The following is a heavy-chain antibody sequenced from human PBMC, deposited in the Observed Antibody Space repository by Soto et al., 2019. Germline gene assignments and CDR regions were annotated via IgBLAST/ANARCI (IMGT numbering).Heavy chain of an antibody. J-gene: IGHJ4*02. CDR3: ARSIVVVTALDY. Sequence: QVQLVQSGAEGKKPGASVKVSCKASGYTFTSYAMHWVRQAPGQRLEWMGWINAGNGNTKYSQKFQGRVTITRDTSASTAHMELSSLRSEDTAVYYCARSIVVVTALDYWGQGTLVTVSS. CDR2: INAGNGNT. CDR1: GYTFTSYA. D-gene: IGHD2-21*02. V-gene: IGHV1-3*01.